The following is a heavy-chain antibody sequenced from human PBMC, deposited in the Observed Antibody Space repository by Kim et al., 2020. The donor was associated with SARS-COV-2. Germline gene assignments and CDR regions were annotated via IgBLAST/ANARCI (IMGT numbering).Heavy chain of an antibody. CDR3: ARDIAAAGTMYYYYGMDV. CDR2: ISSSSSYI. V-gene: IGHV3-21*01. J-gene: IGHJ6*02. CDR1: GFTFSSYS. D-gene: IGHD6-13*01. Sequence: GGSLRLSCAASGFTFSSYSMNWVSQAPGKGLEWVSSISSSSSYIYYADSVKGRFIISRDNAKNSLYLQMNSLRAEDTAVYYCARDIAAAGTMYYYYGMDVWGQGTTVTVSS.